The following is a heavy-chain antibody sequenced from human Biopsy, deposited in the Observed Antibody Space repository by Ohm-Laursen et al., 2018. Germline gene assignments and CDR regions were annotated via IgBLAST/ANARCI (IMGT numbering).Heavy chain of an antibody. Sequence: SQTLSLTCTVSGDSVSSGSFYWTWIRQPPGKGLEWIGYIYYSGSTNYNPSLRSRVTISVDRSKNQFSLELSSVTAADTAVYYCARVGAGAPSSDYFDYWGQGALVTVSS. CDR1: GDSVSSGSFY. D-gene: IGHD1-26*01. CDR2: IYYSGST. J-gene: IGHJ4*02. V-gene: IGHV4-61*01. CDR3: ARVGAGAPSSDYFDY.